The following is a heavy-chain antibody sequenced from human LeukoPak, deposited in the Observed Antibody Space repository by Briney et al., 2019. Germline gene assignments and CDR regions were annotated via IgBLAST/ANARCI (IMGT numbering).Heavy chain of an antibody. D-gene: IGHD6-13*01. Sequence: SETLSLTCTVSGDSLSSSSYYWGWIRQPPGKGLEWIGSIYYRGSTYYNPSLKSRVAISVDTSKKQVSLKLSSVTAADTAMYYCASFIAAAAPYYFDYWGQGTLVTVSS. V-gene: IGHV4-39*01. CDR3: ASFIAAAAPYYFDY. CDR2: IYYRGST. J-gene: IGHJ4*02. CDR1: GDSLSSSSYY.